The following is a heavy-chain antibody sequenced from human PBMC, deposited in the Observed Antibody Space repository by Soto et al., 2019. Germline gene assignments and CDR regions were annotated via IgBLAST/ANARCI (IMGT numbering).Heavy chain of an antibody. D-gene: IGHD3-22*01. CDR2: ISAYNGNT. J-gene: IGHJ4*02. Sequence: GGSVKVSCKASGYTFTSYGISWVRQAPGQGLEWMGWISAYNGNTNYAQKLQGRVTMTTDASTSTAYMELRSLRSDDTAVYYCAREERGHYYDSSGYYYLNYFDYWGQGTLVTSPQ. CDR3: AREERGHYYDSSGYYYLNYFDY. V-gene: IGHV1-18*01. CDR1: GYTFTSYG.